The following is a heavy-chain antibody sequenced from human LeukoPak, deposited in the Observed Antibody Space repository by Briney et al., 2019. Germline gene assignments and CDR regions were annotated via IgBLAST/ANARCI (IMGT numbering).Heavy chain of an antibody. CDR1: GGSFSGYY. CDR3: AKGYDPFDY. V-gene: IGHV4-34*01. CDR2: INHSGST. J-gene: IGHJ4*02. D-gene: IGHD2-8*01. Sequence: SETLSPTCAVYGGSFSGYYWSWIRQPPGKGLEWIGEINHSGSTNYNPSLKSRVTMSVDTSKNQFSLKLSSVTAADTAVYYCAKGYDPFDYWGQGTLVTVSS.